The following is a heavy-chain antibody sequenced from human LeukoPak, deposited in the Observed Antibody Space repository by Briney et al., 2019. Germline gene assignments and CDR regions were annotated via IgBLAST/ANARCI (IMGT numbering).Heavy chain of an antibody. Sequence: GGSLRLSCAASGFTFSTYAMSWVRQAPGEGLECVSAVSDSGDDTYYTDSVKGRFTISRDNSKNTLYLQMNSLRAEDTAVYYCTRSLYGGFDYWGQGTLVTVSS. J-gene: IGHJ4*02. CDR2: VSDSGDDT. CDR3: TRSLYGGFDY. V-gene: IGHV3-23*01. CDR1: GFTFSTYA. D-gene: IGHD3-16*02.